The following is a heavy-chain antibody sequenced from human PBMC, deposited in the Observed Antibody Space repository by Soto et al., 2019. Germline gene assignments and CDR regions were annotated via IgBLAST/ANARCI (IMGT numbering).Heavy chain of an antibody. CDR3: ARDEGYCISTSCYHYGMDV. CDR1: GGTFSSYA. J-gene: IGHJ6*02. D-gene: IGHD2-2*01. CDR2: IIPIFGTA. V-gene: IGHV1-69*12. Sequence: QVQLVQSGAEVKKPGSSVKVSCKASGGTFSSYAISWVRQAPGQGLEWMGGIIPIFGTANYAHKFQGRVTITADESTSTAYMELSSLRSEDTAVYYCARDEGYCISTSCYHYGMDVWGQGTTVTVCS.